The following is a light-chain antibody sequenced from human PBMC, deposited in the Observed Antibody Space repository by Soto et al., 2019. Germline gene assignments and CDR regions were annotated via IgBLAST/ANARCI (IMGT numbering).Light chain of an antibody. J-gene: IGLJ1*01. CDR3: AAWDDSRGGV. V-gene: IGLV1-47*01. CDR2: RNS. CDR1: SSNIESNY. Sequence: QSVLTQPPSASGTPGQRVTICCSGSSSNIESNYVYWCQQFPGTAPKLLIYRNSQRPSGVPDRFSGSKSGTSASLAISGLRSEDEADYYCAAWDDSRGGVFGTGTKVPVL.